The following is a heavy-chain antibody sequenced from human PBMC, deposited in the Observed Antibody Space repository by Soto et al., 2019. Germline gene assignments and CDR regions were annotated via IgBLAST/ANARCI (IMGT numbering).Heavy chain of an antibody. Sequence: EVQLLESGGGLVQPGGSLRLSCVASGFTFSSYAMRWVRQAPVKGLEWVSAISGSGGSTYYADSVKGRFTISRDNSKNTLYLQMNSLRAEDTAVYCCARRGSGSYYDYWGQGTLVTVSS. CDR3: ARRGSGSYYDY. D-gene: IGHD1-26*01. CDR1: GFTFSSYA. J-gene: IGHJ4*02. CDR2: ISGSGGST. V-gene: IGHV3-23*01.